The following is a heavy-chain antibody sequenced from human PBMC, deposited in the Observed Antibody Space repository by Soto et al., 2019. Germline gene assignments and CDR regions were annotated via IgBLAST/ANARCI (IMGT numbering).Heavy chain of an antibody. D-gene: IGHD3-3*01. CDR2: ISAYNGNT. CDR3: ARVSKSHITIFGVVISYGMDV. CDR1: GYTFTSYG. V-gene: IGHV1-18*01. Sequence: QVQLVQSGAEVKKPGASVKVSCKASGYTFTSYGISWVRQAPGQGLEWMGWISAYNGNTNYAQKLQGRFTMTTDTSTSTAYMELRSLRYDDTAVYYCARVSKSHITIFGVVISYGMDVWGQGTTVTVSS. J-gene: IGHJ6*02.